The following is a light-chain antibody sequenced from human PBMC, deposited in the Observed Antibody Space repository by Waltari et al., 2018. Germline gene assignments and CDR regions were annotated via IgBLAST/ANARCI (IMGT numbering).Light chain of an antibody. CDR1: QTIRSRD. CDR3: QQYRDSLWT. CDR2: AAS. Sequence: EIVLTQSPDTLSLSPGERATLSCKSSQTIRSRDLAWYQQKPGQAPRLLLYAASRRAIGIPDRFSGTGSGLDFTLTISRLEPEDSAVYFCQQYRDSLWTFGQGTKVEIK. V-gene: IGKV3-20*01. J-gene: IGKJ1*01.